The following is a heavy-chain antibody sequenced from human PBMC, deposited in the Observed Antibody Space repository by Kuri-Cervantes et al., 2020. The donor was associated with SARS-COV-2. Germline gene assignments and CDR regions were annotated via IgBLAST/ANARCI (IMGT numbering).Heavy chain of an antibody. CDR3: ASCLANYYYYMDV. CDR1: GGTFSSYA. CDR2: IIPIFGTA. Sequence: SVKVSCKASGGTFSSYAVTWVRQSPGQGLEWMGGIIPIFGTANYAQKFQGRVTITADESTSTAYMELSSLRSEDTAVYYCASCLANYYYYMDVWGKGTTVTVSS. D-gene: IGHD3-3*02. V-gene: IGHV1-69*13. J-gene: IGHJ6*03.